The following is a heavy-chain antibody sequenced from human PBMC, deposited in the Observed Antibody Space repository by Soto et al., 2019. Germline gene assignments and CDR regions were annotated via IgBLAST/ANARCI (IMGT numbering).Heavy chain of an antibody. CDR2: INHSGST. CDR3: ARGAAMDAYYFDY. CDR1: GGSFSGYY. Sequence: PSETLSLTFAVYGGSFSGYYWSWIRQPPGKGLEWIGEINHSGSTNYNPSLKCRVTISVDTSKNQFSLKLSSVTAADTAVYYCARGAAMDAYYFDYWGQGTLVTVSS. D-gene: IGHD5-18*01. V-gene: IGHV4-34*01. J-gene: IGHJ4*02.